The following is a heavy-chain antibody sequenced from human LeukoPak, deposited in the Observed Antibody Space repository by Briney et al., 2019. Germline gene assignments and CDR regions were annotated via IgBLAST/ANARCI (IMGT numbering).Heavy chain of an antibody. J-gene: IGHJ4*02. CDR1: GGSISSGGYY. CDR3: ASSDAYYDFWSGLNFDY. D-gene: IGHD3-3*01. Sequence: SQTLSLTCTVSGGSISSGGYYWSWIRQHPGKGLEWIGYIYTSGSTNYNPSLKSRVTMSVDTSKNQFSLKLSSVTAADTAVYYCASSDAYYDFWSGLNFDYWGQGTLVTVSS. CDR2: IYTSGST. V-gene: IGHV4-31*03.